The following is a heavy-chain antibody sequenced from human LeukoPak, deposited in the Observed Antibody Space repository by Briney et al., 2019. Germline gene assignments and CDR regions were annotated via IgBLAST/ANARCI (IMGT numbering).Heavy chain of an antibody. CDR2: IVPIFGTT. V-gene: IGHV1-69*13. CDR3: ARLWFGELSRFDP. J-gene: IGHJ5*02. Sequence: SVKVSCKPSGGTFSSYGFSWVRQAPGQGLEWMGGIVPIFGTTNYAQKFQGRVSITADESTSTAYMDLSSLRSEDTAVYYCARLWFGELSRFDPWGQGTLVTVSS. CDR1: GGTFSSYG. D-gene: IGHD3-10*01.